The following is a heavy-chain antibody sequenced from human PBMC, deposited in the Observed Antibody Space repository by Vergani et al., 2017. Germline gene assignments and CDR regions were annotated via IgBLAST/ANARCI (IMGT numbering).Heavy chain of an antibody. D-gene: IGHD3-9*01. J-gene: IGHJ4*02. CDR1: NDSVSNTFYY. CDR2: IYRTGRT. CDR3: ARRSGIVNDIFSGTQYFFDF. V-gene: IGHV4-39*07. Sequence: QVQLQESGPGLLKPSETLSLTCTVSNDSVSNTFYYWGWIRQTPGKGLEWIGSIYRTGRTHFNPSLKSRVTISVDTSNNHFSLRLNSLTAADTAVYYCARRSGIVNDIFSGTQYFFDFWGQGTLVTVSS.